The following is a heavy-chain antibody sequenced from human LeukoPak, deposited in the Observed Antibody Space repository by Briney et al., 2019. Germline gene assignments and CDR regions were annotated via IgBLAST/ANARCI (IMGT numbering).Heavy chain of an antibody. J-gene: IGHJ4*02. V-gene: IGHV3-21*01. D-gene: IGHD2-21*02. CDR1: GFTFSSYS. Sequence: GGSLRLSCAASGFTFSSYSMNWVRQDPGKGLEWVSSISSSSSYIYYADSVKGRFTISRDNAKNTLYLQMNSLRAEDTAVYYCARDPPTTYCGGDCQGAWGQGTLVTVSS. CDR3: ARDPPTTYCGGDCQGA. CDR2: ISSSSSYI.